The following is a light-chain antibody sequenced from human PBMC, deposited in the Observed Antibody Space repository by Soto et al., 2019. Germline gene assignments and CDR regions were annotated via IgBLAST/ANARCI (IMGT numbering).Light chain of an antibody. V-gene: IGLV2-8*01. J-gene: IGLJ2*01. Sequence: QSVLTQPPSASGSTGQSVTISCTGTSSDVGGYNYVSWYQQHPGKAPKLMIYEVSKRPSGVPDRFSGSKSGNTASLTVSGLQAEDEADYYCSSYAGSNNVLFGGGTQLTVL. CDR2: EVS. CDR1: SSDVGGYNY. CDR3: SSYAGSNNVL.